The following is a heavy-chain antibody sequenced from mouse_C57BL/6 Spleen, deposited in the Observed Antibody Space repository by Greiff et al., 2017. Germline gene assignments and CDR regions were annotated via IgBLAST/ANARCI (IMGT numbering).Heavy chain of an antibody. CDR2: IDPSDSET. V-gene: IGHV1-52*01. Sequence: VQLQQPGAELVRPGSSVKLSCKASGYTFTSYWMHWVKQRPIQGLEWIGNIDPSDSETHYNQKFKDKATLTVDKSSSTAYMQLSSLTSEDSAVDNRTRGGGLYYGYDVDYWGQGTTLTVSS. J-gene: IGHJ2*01. D-gene: IGHD2-2*01. CDR3: TRGGGLYYGYDVDY. CDR1: GYTFTSYW.